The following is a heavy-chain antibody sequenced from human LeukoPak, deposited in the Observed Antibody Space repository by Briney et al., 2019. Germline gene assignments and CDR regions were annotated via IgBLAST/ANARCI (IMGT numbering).Heavy chain of an antibody. CDR2: ISAYNGNT. Sequence: GSVKVSCKASGYTFTSYGISWVRQAPGQGLEWMGWISAYNGNTNYAQKLQGRVTMTTDTSTSTAYMELRSLRSDDTAVYYCARGGVRLGELSPLIDYWGQGTLVTVSS. CDR1: GYTFTSYG. D-gene: IGHD3-16*02. CDR3: ARGGVRLGELSPLIDY. J-gene: IGHJ4*02. V-gene: IGHV1-18*01.